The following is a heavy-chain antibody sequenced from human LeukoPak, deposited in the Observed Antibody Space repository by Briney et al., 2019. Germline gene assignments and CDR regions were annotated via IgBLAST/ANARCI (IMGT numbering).Heavy chain of an antibody. J-gene: IGHJ6*02. CDR1: GYTFTGYY. CDR2: INPNSGGT. V-gene: IGHV1-2*06. D-gene: IGHD6-6*01. CDR3: ARERGSSSSYDYYYYYGMDV. Sequence: AASVKVSCKASGYTFTGYYMHWVRQAPGQGLEWMGRINPNSGGTNYAQKFQGRVTMTRDTSISTAYMELSRLRSDDTAVYYCARERGSSSSYDYYYYYGMDVWGQGTTVTVSS.